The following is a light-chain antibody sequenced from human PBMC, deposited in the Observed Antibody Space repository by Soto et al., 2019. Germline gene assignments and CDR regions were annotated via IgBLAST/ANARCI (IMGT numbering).Light chain of an antibody. CDR1: QSISTW. V-gene: IGKV1-5*01. J-gene: IGKJ1*01. CDR2: DAS. CDR3: QQYNTFST. Sequence: DIQMTQSPSILSASVGDRVTTTCRASQSISTWLAWYQQKPGKAPKLLIFDASTLQSGVPSRFSGSGSGTEFTLTISSLQPDDFATYYCQQYNTFSTFGQGTKVDIK.